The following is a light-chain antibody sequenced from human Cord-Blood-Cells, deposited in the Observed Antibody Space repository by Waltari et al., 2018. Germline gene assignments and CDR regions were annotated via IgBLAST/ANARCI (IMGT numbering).Light chain of an antibody. CDR1: QNISSY. CDR2: AAS. V-gene: IGKV1-39*01. Sequence: DIQVIQSPSSLSAAVRDRVTITSRASQNISSYLNWYHQKPGKAPKLLIYAASSVQCGFPTRFIGSGSGQYFPRTISRRQPEDFATYSSQQIYNTPFTFGQGTKVEIK. J-gene: IGKJ1*01. CDR3: QQIYNTPFT.